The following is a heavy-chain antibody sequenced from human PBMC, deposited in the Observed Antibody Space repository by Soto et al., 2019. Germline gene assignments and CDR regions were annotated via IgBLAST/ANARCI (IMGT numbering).Heavy chain of an antibody. D-gene: IGHD2-21*02. V-gene: IGHV4-61*01. Sequence: FTSYAGSVGRGSYYWTWIRQPPGKGLEWIGYIYYSGSTNYNPSLKSRVTISVDTSKNQFSLKLSSVTAADTAVYYCARTGDCFEFDDWGQGTPVPVSS. CDR1: AGSVGRGSYY. CDR3: ARTGDCFEFDD. CDR2: IYYSGST. J-gene: IGHJ5*02.